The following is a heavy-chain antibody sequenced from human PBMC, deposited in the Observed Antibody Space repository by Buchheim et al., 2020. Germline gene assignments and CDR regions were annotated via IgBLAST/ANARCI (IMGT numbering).Heavy chain of an antibody. J-gene: IGHJ6*03. CDR1: GLTLSDYY. CDR3: ASASSYGPMDV. V-gene: IGHV3-72*01. Sequence: EMQLVESGGGLVQPGGSLRLSCAASGLTLSDYYTDWVRQAPGKGLEWVGRSRDKANSYTTEYAASVKGRFIVSRDDSKNSVYLQMNSLETDDTAVYYCASASSYGPMDVWGKGTT. CDR2: SRDKANSYTT. D-gene: IGHD2-21*01.